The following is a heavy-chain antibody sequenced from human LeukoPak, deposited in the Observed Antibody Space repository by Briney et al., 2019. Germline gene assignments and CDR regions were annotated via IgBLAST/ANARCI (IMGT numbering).Heavy chain of an antibody. CDR2: IYYSGST. CDR3: ARAIHYYDSSGSPVAFDI. CDR1: GGSISSSSYY. Sequence: SETLSLTCTVSGGSISSSSYYWGWIRQPPGKGLEWIGSIYYSGSTYYNPSLKSRVTISVDTSKNQFSLKLSSVTAADTAVYYCARAIHYYDSSGSPVAFDIWGQGTMVTVSS. J-gene: IGHJ3*02. V-gene: IGHV4-39*07. D-gene: IGHD3-22*01.